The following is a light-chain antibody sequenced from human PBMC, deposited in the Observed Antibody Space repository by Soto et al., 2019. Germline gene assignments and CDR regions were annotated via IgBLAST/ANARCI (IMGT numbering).Light chain of an antibody. J-gene: IGLJ2*01. CDR2: EVN. CDR1: SSDVGGHNY. Sequence: QSALTQPASVSGSPGQSITISCTGTSSDVGGHNYVSWYQQHPGKAPKNMIYEVNNGPSGVSDRFSGSKSGNTASLTISRLQAEDEAYYYCSSFTNSGTVVFGGGTQLTVL. CDR3: SSFTNSGTVV. V-gene: IGLV2-14*01.